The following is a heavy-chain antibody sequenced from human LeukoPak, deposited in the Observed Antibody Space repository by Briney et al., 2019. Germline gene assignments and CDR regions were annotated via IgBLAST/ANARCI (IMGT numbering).Heavy chain of an antibody. D-gene: IGHD3-10*01. J-gene: IGHJ6*03. Sequence: ASVKVSCKASGYTFTSYDINWVRQATGQGLEWRGGMNPNSGNTDYAQKFQGRVTMTRNTSISTAYMELSSLRSEDTAVYYCARGLRSGGLLWFREFMPPGIGHNYYYYYMDVWGKGTTVTVSS. CDR2: MNPNSGNT. CDR3: ARGLRSGGLLWFREFMPPGIGHNYYYYYMDV. CDR1: GYTFTSYD. V-gene: IGHV1-8*01.